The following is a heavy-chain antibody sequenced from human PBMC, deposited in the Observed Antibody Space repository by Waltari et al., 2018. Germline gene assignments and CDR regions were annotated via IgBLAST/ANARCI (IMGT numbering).Heavy chain of an antibody. Sequence: QVQLQESGPGLVKPSETLSLTCTVSGGSISSYYWSWIRQPAGKGLEWIGRIYTSGSTNYHPSLKSRVTMSVDTSKNQFSLKLSSVTASDTAVYYCARDETMPILTILDKADAFDIWGQGTMVTVSS. CDR2: IYTSGST. J-gene: IGHJ3*02. CDR1: GGSISSYY. V-gene: IGHV4-4*07. D-gene: IGHD3-3*01. CDR3: ARDETMPILTILDKADAFDI.